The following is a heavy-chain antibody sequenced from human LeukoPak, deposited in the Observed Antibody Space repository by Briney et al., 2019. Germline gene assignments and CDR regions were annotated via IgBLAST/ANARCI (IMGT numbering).Heavy chain of an antibody. CDR2: IYYSGST. CDR1: GGSISSYY. Sequence: SETLSLTCTVSGGSISSYYWSWIRQPPGKGLEWIGYIYYSGSTNYNPSLKSRVTISVDTSKNQFSLKLSSVTAADTAVYYCAGERPTIFGVPDYRRGYYFDYWGQGTLVTVSS. CDR3: AGERPTIFGVPDYRRGYYFDY. D-gene: IGHD3-3*01. J-gene: IGHJ4*02. V-gene: IGHV4-59*01.